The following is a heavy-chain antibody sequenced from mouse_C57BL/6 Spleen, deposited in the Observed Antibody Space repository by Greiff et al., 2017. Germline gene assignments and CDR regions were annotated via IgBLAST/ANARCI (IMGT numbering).Heavy chain of an antibody. Sequence: HVQLQQPGPELVRPGSSVKLSCKASGYAFTSSWMDWVKQRPGQGLAWIGNIYPSDSETHYNQKFKDKATLTVDKSSSTAYMQLSSLTSEDSAVYYCARRDYGSSYGCWGQGTTLTVSS. D-gene: IGHD1-1*01. CDR1: GYAFTSSW. CDR2: IYPSDSET. CDR3: ARRDYGSSYGC. V-gene: IGHV1-61*01. J-gene: IGHJ2*01.